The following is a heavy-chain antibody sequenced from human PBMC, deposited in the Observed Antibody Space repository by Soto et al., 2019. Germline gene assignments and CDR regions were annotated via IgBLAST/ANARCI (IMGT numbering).Heavy chain of an antibody. CDR1: GFTVSSNY. D-gene: IGHD2-2*02. Sequence: PGGSLRLSCAASGFTVSSNYMSWVRQAPGKGLEWVSVIYSGGSTYYADSVKGRFTISRDNSKNTLYLQMNSLRAEDTAVYYCARDLDHCSSTSCYIGNMDVWGQGTTVTVSS. V-gene: IGHV3-53*01. CDR3: ARDLDHCSSTSCYIGNMDV. CDR2: IYSGGST. J-gene: IGHJ6*02.